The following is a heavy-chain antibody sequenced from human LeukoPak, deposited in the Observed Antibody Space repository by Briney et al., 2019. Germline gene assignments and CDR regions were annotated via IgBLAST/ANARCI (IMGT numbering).Heavy chain of an antibody. D-gene: IGHD3-10*01. Sequence: GGSLRLSCAASGFTFSSYWMHWVRQAPGKGLVWVSRINSDGSSTSYADSVKGRFAISRGNAKNTLYLQMNSLRAEDTAVYYCARAYGSGRGNWFDPWGQGTLVTVSS. CDR2: INSDGSST. CDR1: GFTFSSYW. CDR3: ARAYGSGRGNWFDP. J-gene: IGHJ5*02. V-gene: IGHV3-74*01.